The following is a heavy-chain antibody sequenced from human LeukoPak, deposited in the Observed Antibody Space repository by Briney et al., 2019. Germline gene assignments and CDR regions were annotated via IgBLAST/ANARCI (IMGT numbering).Heavy chain of an antibody. CDR2: VYYTGST. D-gene: IGHD6-19*01. Sequence: PSETLSLTCSVSGGSVSNYYWSWIRQPPGKGLEWIGYVYYTGSTNYNPSLKSRVTMSVDTSKNQFSLKLSSVTAADTAVYYCARGGSSGWYDNFDYWGQGTLVTVSS. CDR1: GGSVSNYY. J-gene: IGHJ4*02. CDR3: ARGGSSGWYDNFDY. V-gene: IGHV4-59*02.